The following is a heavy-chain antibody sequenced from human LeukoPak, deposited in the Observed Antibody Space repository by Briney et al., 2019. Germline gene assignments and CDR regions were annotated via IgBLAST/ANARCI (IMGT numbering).Heavy chain of an antibody. CDR1: GGTVSSYA. J-gene: IGHJ3*02. CDR3: ARETTAGSAFDI. D-gene: IGHD1-26*01. CDR2: INPSGGST. V-gene: IGHV1-46*01. Sequence: APVKVSCKASGGTVSSYAISWVRQATGQGLEWMGIINPSGGSTSYAQKFQGRVTMTRDTPPSTVYMELSSLRSEDTAVYYCARETTAGSAFDIWGQGTMVTVSS.